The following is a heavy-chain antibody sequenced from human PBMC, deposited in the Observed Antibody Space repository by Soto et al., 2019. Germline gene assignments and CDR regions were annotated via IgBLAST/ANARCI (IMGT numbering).Heavy chain of an antibody. CDR2: MNQDGSTT. CDR3: ARDLSGRADV. Sequence: EVQLVESGGGLVRPGGSLRLSCVVSDFTFSTYWMHWVRQVPGKGLVWVSRMNQDGSTTDYADSVKGRFTISRDNAKNTLYLQMNSFRAEDTAVYYCARDLSGRADVWGQGTTVTVSS. D-gene: IGHD3-10*01. J-gene: IGHJ6*01. CDR1: DFTFSTYW. V-gene: IGHV3-74*01.